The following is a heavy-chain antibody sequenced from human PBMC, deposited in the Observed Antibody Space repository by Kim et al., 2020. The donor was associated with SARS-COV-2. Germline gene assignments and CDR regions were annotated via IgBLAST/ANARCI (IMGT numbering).Heavy chain of an antibody. CDR1: GYTFTSYY. V-gene: IGHV1-46*01. D-gene: IGHD3-10*01. CDR3: ARVGYYGSGSYYYFDY. J-gene: IGHJ4*02. CDR2: INPSGGST. Sequence: ASVKVSCKASGYTFTSYYMHWVRQAPGQGLEWMGIINPSGGSTSYAQKFQGRVTMTRDTSTSTVYMELSSLRSEDMAVYYCARVGYYGSGSYYYFDYWGQGTLVTVSS.